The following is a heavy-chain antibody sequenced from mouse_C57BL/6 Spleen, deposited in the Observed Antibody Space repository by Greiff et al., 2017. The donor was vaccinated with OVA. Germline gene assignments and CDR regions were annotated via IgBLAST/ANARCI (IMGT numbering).Heavy chain of an antibody. J-gene: IGHJ4*01. V-gene: IGHV1-7*01. D-gene: IGHD2-5*01. CDR2: INPSSGYT. CDR1: GYTFTSYW. Sequence: QVHVKQSGAELAKPGASVKLSCKASGYTFTSYWMHWVKQRPGQGLEWIGYINPSSGYTKYNQKFKDKATLTADKSSSTAYMQLSSLTYEDSAVYYCARSDYSNFYAMDYWGQGTSVTVSS. CDR3: ARSDYSNFYAMDY.